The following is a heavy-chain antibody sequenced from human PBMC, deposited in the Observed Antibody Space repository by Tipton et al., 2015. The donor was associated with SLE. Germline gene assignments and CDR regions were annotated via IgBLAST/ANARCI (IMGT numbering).Heavy chain of an antibody. CDR3: AGPIRQDGFDI. CDR1: DYSISSTYY. J-gene: IGHJ3*02. D-gene: IGHD2-21*01. CDR2: IYHTGTT. Sequence: TLSLTCVVSDYSISSTYYWGWIRQPPGKGLEWIGNIYHTGTTYYIPSLKSRVTISIDTSKNNFSLKMTAVTAADTAVYYCAGPIRQDGFDIWGQGTMVTVSS. V-gene: IGHV4-38-2*01.